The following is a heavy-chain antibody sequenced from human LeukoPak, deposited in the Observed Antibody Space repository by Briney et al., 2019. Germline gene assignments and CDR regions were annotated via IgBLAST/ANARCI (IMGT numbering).Heavy chain of an antibody. V-gene: IGHV3-53*01. J-gene: IGHJ6*03. CDR1: GFTVSSNY. CDR2: IYSGGST. Sequence: PGGSLRLSCAASGFTVSSNYISWVRQAPGKELEWGSVIYSGGSTYYADSVKGRFTISRDNSKNTLYLQMNSLRAEDTAVYYCARVDQAIFGVAPYTYYYYYMDVWGKRTTVTVSS. D-gene: IGHD3-3*01. CDR3: ARVDQAIFGVAPYTYYYYYMDV.